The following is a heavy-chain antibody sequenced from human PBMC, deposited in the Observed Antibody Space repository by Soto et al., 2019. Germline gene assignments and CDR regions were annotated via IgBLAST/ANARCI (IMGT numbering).Heavy chain of an antibody. CDR1: GFTFGTDA. CDR2: IWYDGSVK. CDR3: ARDDPPIIYYGSGSYYNGGGHVDY. J-gene: IGHJ4*02. Sequence: PGGSLRLSCASSGFTFGTDAMHWVRQAPGKVLEWVAGIWYDGSVKNYADSVKGRLSLSRDNAKNSLYLQMNSLRAEDTAVYYCARDDPPIIYYGSGSYYNGGGHVDYWGKGTLVTVSS. D-gene: IGHD3-10*01. V-gene: IGHV3-33*01.